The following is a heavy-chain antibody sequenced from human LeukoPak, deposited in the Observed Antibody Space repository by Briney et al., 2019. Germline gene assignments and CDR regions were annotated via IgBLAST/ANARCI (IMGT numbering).Heavy chain of an antibody. Sequence: PGGSLRLSCAASGFTFSSYSMNWVRQAPGRGLEWVSAISGSGGSTYYADSVKGRFTISRDNSKNTLYLQMNSLRAEDTAVYYCAKDLFRKSGSYSYWGQGTLVTVSS. CDR3: AKDLFRKSGSYSY. J-gene: IGHJ4*02. CDR1: GFTFSSYS. V-gene: IGHV3-23*01. CDR2: ISGSGGST. D-gene: IGHD1-26*01.